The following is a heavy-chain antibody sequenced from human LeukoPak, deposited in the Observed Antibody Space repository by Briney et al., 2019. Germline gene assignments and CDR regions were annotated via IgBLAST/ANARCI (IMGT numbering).Heavy chain of an antibody. CDR1: GGSISSYY. CDR2: IYYSGST. CDR3: ARDEDLGYFDL. V-gene: IGHV4-59*01. J-gene: IGHJ2*01. Sequence: AETLSLTCTVSGGSISSYYWSWIRQPPGKGLEWIGYIYYSGSTNYNPSLKSRVTISVDTSKNQFSLKLSSVTAADTAVYYCARDEDLGYFDLWGRGTLVTVSS.